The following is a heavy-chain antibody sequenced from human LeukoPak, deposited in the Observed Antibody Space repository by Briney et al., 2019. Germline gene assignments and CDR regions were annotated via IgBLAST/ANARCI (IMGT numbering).Heavy chain of an antibody. Sequence: PSETLSLTCTVSGGSISRYYWSWIRQPAGKGLEWIGRIHSSGSTNYNPSLKSRVTMSVDTSKIHFSLKLSSVTAADTAVYYCARYLTIWFGELSPPSDYFDYWGQGTLVTVSS. CDR1: GGSISRYY. CDR2: IHSSGST. V-gene: IGHV4-4*07. CDR3: ARYLTIWFGELSPPSDYFDY. J-gene: IGHJ4*02. D-gene: IGHD3-10*01.